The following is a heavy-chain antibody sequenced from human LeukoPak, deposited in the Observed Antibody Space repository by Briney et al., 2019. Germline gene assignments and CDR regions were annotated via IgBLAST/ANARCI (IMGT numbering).Heavy chain of an antibody. D-gene: IGHD2-2*01. Sequence: SETLSLTCTVSGGFISSYYWSWIRQPPGKGLEWIGYIYYSGSTNYNPSLKSRVTISVDTSKNQFSLKLSSVTAADTAVYYCARGEGPPDQPLYYFDYWGQGTLVTVSS. CDR1: GGFISSYY. V-gene: IGHV4-59*01. CDR3: ARGEGPPDQPLYYFDY. CDR2: IYYSGST. J-gene: IGHJ4*02.